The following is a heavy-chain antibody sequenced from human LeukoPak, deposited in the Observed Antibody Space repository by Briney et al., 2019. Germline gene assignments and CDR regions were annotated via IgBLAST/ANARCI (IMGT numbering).Heavy chain of an antibody. J-gene: IGHJ4*02. CDR3: ARSSVGARRRIDY. V-gene: IGHV1-8*01. CDR1: VYTFTSYD. CDR2: MNPNSGNT. Sequence: ASVKVSCKASVYTFTSYDINWVRQATGQGLEWMGWMNPNSGNTGYSQKFQSRVTMTRSTSINTAYMELNSLTSEDTAVYYCARSSVGARRRIDYWGQGSLVTVYS. D-gene: IGHD1-26*01.